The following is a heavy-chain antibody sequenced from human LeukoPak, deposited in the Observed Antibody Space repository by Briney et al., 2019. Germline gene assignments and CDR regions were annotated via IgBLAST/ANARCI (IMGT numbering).Heavy chain of an antibody. J-gene: IGHJ4*02. Sequence: SQTLSLTCTVSGGSISSDTYYWSWIRQPPGKGLEWIGYIYHSGSTYYHPSLKSRVTISIDRSKNQFSLKLSSVTAADTAVYYCASARTGWVFDYWGQGTLVTVSS. CDR2: IYHSGST. CDR1: GGSISSDTYY. D-gene: IGHD6-19*01. CDR3: ASARTGWVFDY. V-gene: IGHV4-30-2*01.